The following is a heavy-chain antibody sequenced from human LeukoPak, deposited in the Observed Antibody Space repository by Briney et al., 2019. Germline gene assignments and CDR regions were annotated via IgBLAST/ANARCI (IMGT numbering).Heavy chain of an antibody. CDR1: GYTLNELS. V-gene: IGHV1-24*01. Sequence: GASVKVSCKVSGYTLNELSMHWVRQAPGKGLEWMGGFDPEDGETIYAQKFQGRVTMTEDTSTDTAYMELSSLRYEDTAVYYCATDSLPSDMIVARGAFDIWGQGTMVTVSS. CDR3: ATDSLPSDMIVARGAFDI. CDR2: FDPEDGET. D-gene: IGHD3-22*01. J-gene: IGHJ3*02.